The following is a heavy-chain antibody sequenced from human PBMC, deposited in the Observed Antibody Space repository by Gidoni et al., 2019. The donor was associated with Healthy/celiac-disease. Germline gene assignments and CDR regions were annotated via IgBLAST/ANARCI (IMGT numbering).Heavy chain of an antibody. CDR2: ISYDGSNK. CDR1: GFTFSSYA. V-gene: IGHV3-30-3*01. J-gene: IGHJ4*02. Sequence: QVQLVESGGGVVQPGRSLRLSCAASGFTFSSYAMHWVRQAPGKGLEWVAVISYDGSNKYYADSVKGRFTISRDNSKNTLYLQMNSLRAEDTAEYYCARGGDYFDYWGQGTLVTVSS. CDR3: ARGGDYFDY.